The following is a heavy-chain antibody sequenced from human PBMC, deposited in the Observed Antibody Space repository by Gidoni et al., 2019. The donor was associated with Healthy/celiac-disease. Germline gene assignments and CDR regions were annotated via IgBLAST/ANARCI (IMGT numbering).Heavy chain of an antibody. CDR1: GFTFDDYA. CDR2: ISWNSGSI. D-gene: IGHD3-22*01. J-gene: IGHJ6*02. Sequence: EVQLVESGGGMVQPDRSLRLSCAASGFTFDDYAMHWVRHPQGKGLEWVAGISWNSGSIGYADSVKCRFTISRDNAKNALYLQMNSLRAEDTALYYCAKDRHYYDSSGYYRFEYYYGMDVWGQGTTVTVSS. CDR3: AKDRHYYDSSGYYRFEYYYGMDV. V-gene: IGHV3-9*01.